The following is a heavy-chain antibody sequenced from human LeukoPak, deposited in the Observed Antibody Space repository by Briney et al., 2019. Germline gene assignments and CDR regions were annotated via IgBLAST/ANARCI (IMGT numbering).Heavy chain of an antibody. D-gene: IGHD6-19*01. CDR3: AKGQWLVDV. J-gene: IGHJ4*02. Sequence: GGSLRLSCVATGFSISSYDMHWVRQGPGKGLEWVAFIRYDGSSKYYADSVKGRFTISRDNSKNTLYVQMNSLRAEDTAVYYCAKGQWLVDVWGQGTLVTVSS. CDR1: GFSISSYD. CDR2: IRYDGSSK. V-gene: IGHV3-30*02.